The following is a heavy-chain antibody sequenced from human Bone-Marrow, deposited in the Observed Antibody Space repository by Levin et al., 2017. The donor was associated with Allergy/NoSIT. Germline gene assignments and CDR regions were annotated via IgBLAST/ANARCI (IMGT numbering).Heavy chain of an antibody. CDR3: ARLDGCTGGDCYLDD. Sequence: SETLSLTCTVSGGSISPHYWSWIRQPPGKGLEWIGHIHYTGTTSYDPSLMGRVTVSLDTSPNRFSLHLRSVTAADTAIYYCARLDGCTGGDCYLDDWGQGTLVTVSS. J-gene: IGHJ4*02. CDR1: GGSISPHY. V-gene: IGHV4-59*11. CDR2: IHYTGTT. D-gene: IGHD2-8*02.